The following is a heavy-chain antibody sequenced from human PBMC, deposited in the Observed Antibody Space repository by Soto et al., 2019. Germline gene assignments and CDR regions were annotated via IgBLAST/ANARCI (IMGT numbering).Heavy chain of an antibody. Sequence: PSETLSLTCAVSGGSIISASHSWNWIRQSPGRGLEWIGPLNSSGSTYYNPSLKSRATIPVDTSKNQFSLKLSSVTAADTAVYYCARAEGGYCSSTSCYRFFYFDYWGQGTLVTVSS. V-gene: IGHV4-30-2*06. CDR2: LNSSGST. CDR1: GGSIISASHS. D-gene: IGHD2-2*02. CDR3: ARAEGGYCSSTSCYRFFYFDY. J-gene: IGHJ4*02.